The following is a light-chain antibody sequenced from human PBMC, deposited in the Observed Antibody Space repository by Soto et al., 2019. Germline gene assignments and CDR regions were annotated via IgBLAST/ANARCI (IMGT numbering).Light chain of an antibody. CDR1: SSDVGAYNY. Sequence: QSALTQPASVSGSPGQSITISCTGTSSDVGAYNYVSWYQHHPGTAPKLVIYEVTNRPSGVSNRFSGSKSGNTASLIISGLQADDEADYYCISYTSSSSLVLGGGTKLTVL. V-gene: IGLV2-14*01. CDR3: ISYTSSSSLV. CDR2: EVT. J-gene: IGLJ2*01.